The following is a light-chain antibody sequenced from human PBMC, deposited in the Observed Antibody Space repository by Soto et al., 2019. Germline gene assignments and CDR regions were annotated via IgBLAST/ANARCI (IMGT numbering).Light chain of an antibody. Sequence: EIVLTQSPGTLSLSPGERATLSCRASQSVSSSYLAWYQQKPGQAPRPLIYGASSRATGISDRFSGSGSGTDFTLTISSLEPEDFAVYYCQQYGSSITFGQGTRLEIK. CDR3: QQYGSSIT. CDR2: GAS. V-gene: IGKV3-20*01. J-gene: IGKJ5*01. CDR1: QSVSSSY.